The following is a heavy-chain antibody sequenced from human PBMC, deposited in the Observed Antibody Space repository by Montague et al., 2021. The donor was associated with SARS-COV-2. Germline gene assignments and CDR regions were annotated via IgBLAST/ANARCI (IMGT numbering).Heavy chain of an antibody. D-gene: IGHD3-10*01. CDR1: GASISTGIYY. CDR3: ARFGCGTRELDL. Sequence: TLSLTCTVSGASISTGIYYWSWIRQPAGKGLEWIGRIRTTGHTDYNSSLESRVFMTVDTSTNQFSLSLTSVTAADTAVYFCARFGCGTRELDLWGQGTLVTVSS. CDR2: IRTTGHT. V-gene: IGHV4-61*02. J-gene: IGHJ5*02.